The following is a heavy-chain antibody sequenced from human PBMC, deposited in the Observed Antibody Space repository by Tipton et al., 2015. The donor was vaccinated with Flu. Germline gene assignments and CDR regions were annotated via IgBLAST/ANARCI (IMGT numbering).Heavy chain of an antibody. J-gene: IGHJ3*02. CDR3: ARDRQITMIGRDAFDI. CDR1: GGSISSYY. Sequence: TLSLTCTVSGGSISSYYWSWIRQPAGKGLEWIGRIYTSGSTNYNPSLKSRVIMSVDTSKNQFSLKLSSVTAADTAVYYCARDRQITMIGRDAFDIWGQGTMVTVSS. D-gene: IGHD3-22*01. CDR2: IYTSGST. V-gene: IGHV4-4*07.